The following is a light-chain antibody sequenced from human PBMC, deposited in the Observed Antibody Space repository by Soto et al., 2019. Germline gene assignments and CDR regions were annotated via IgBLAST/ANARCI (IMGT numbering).Light chain of an antibody. V-gene: IGLV2-14*03. CDR3: SSYTSSNTLE. CDR1: SSDVGAYDY. Sequence: QSALTQPASVSGSPGQSITISCTGSSSDVGAYDYVSWYQQHPGKAPQLMIYDVSSRPSGVSYRFSDSKSDNTASLTISGLQPDDEADYYCSSYTSSNTLEFGGGTKLTVL. CDR2: DVS. J-gene: IGLJ2*01.